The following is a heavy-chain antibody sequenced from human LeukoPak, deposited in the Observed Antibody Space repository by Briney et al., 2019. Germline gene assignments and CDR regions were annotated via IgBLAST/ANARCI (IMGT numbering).Heavy chain of an antibody. CDR1: GFSFSTYV. V-gene: IGHV3-23*01. Sequence: PGGSLRLSCSASGFSFSTYVMSWVRQAPGKGLEWVTSLSVSGDSAFYTDSVEGRFTVSRDTSRNTLYLQMNSLRVEDTAVYYCAKDRGGAWNYFDSWGQGTLVTVSS. D-gene: IGHD1-1*01. CDR2: LSVSGDSA. J-gene: IGHJ4*02. CDR3: AKDRGGAWNYFDS.